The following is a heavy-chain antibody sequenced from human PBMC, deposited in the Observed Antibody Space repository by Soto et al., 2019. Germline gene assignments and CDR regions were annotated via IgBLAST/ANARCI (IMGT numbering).Heavy chain of an antibody. Sequence: QITLKGSGPTLVKPTQTLTLTCTLSGISLSTSGVGLGWIRQTPGKALEWLALVYWNDDKHYSPSLKSRLTITKDTSKNQAILTMTNMDPVDTATYVCARGLATLPVFAFDIWGQGTVVTVSS. CDR1: GISLSTSGVG. V-gene: IGHV2-5*01. J-gene: IGHJ3*02. CDR3: ARGLATLPVFAFDI. D-gene: IGHD1-1*01. CDR2: VYWNDDK.